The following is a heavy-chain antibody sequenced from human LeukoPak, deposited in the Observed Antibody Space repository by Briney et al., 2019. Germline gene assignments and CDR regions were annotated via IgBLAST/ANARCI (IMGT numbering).Heavy chain of an antibody. D-gene: IGHD1-26*01. CDR1: GFTFSSYW. Sequence: GGALRLSCAASGFTFSSYWMHWVRQAPGEGGVWVSHINTDGGYTRYADSVKGRFTIARDNAKSTLYLQMNSLRAEDTAVYYCARGGLLSRYWGQGTLVTVSS. V-gene: IGHV3-74*01. J-gene: IGHJ4*02. CDR2: INTDGGYT. CDR3: ARGGLLSRY.